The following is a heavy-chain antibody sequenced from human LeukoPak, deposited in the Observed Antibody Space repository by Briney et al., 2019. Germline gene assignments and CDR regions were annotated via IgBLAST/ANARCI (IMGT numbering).Heavy chain of an antibody. Sequence: KPSDTLSLTRTVSGGPNSSYYWSWIRQPPRKGLEGSGYIYYSGRTNYNPSLKSRVTISVDTSKNQFSLKLSSVTAADTAVYYCARQGVGATYDYWGQGTLVTVSS. J-gene: IGHJ4*02. V-gene: IGHV4-59*08. CDR2: IYYSGRT. CDR1: GGPNSSYY. CDR3: ARQGVGATYDY. D-gene: IGHD1-26*01.